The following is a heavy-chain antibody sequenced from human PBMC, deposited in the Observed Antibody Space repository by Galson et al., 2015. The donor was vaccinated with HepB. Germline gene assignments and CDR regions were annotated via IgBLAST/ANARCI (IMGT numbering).Heavy chain of an antibody. CDR3: AKGWEWSAAQPLFFDY. V-gene: IGHV3-23*01. D-gene: IGHD3-3*01. CDR2: ISGSGART. CDR1: GFTFNNYA. J-gene: IGHJ4*02. Sequence: SLRLSCAASGFTFNNYAMNWVRQAPGKGLEWVSAISGSGARTYYADSVKGRFTISRDNSENTLYLQMNSLRAEDTAVYYCAKGWEWSAAQPLFFDYWGQGILVSVSS.